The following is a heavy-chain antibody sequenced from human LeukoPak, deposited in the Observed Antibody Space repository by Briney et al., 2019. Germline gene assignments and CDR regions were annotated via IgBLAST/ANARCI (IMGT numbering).Heavy chain of an antibody. CDR3: ARAAAAWFDP. D-gene: IGHD6-25*01. Sequence: SQNLSLTCSVAGGSISSGSYYWSWIRQPARKCLEWIGRIFITGRTHYNPSLKSRVTKSVHTSKNQISLKLSSVTAADTAVYYCARAAAAWFDPWGQGTLVTVSS. J-gene: IGHJ5*02. V-gene: IGHV4-61*02. CDR2: IFITGRT. CDR1: GGSISSGSYY.